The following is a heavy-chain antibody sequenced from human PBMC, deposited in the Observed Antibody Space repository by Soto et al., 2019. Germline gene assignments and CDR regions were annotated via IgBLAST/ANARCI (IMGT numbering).Heavy chain of an antibody. CDR1: GGSVTSNYYF. Sequence: SETLSLTCTVSGGSVTSNYYFWTWIRQPPGKGLEWIGHIHYSGTTSFFPSYNPSLRGRVTISEDTSKNQFSLKLLSVTTADTAVYFCAAGEASSRNLAPYYLDFWGQGTLVTVSS. CDR3: AAGEASSRNLAPYYLDF. J-gene: IGHJ4*02. V-gene: IGHV4-61*01. CDR2: IHYSGTT. D-gene: IGHD6-13*01.